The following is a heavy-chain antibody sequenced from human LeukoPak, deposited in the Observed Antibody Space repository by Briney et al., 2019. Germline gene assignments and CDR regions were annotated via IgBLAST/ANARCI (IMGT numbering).Heavy chain of an antibody. V-gene: IGHV3-66*04. Sequence: GGSLRLSCSASGFTVSSNDMSWVRQAPGKGLEWVSFISSGGSTYYADSVKNRFTISRDNSKNTLYLQMNSLRAEDTAVYYCARRPPGIVAWFDPWGQGTLVTVSS. J-gene: IGHJ5*02. D-gene: IGHD3-16*02. CDR3: ARRPPGIVAWFDP. CDR1: GFTVSSND. CDR2: ISSGGST.